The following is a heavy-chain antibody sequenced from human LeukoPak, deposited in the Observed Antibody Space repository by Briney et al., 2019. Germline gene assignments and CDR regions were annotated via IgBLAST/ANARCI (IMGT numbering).Heavy chain of an antibody. CDR3: ARDFEPFTVTTDY. V-gene: IGHV4-38-2*02. Sequence: SETLPLTCTVSGYSISSGYYWGWIRQPPGKGLEWIGSIYHSGSTYYNPSLKSRVTISVDTSKNQFSLKLSSVTAADTAVYYCARDFEPFTVTTDYWGQGTLVTVSS. D-gene: IGHD4-17*01. CDR2: IYHSGST. J-gene: IGHJ4*02. CDR1: GYSISSGYY.